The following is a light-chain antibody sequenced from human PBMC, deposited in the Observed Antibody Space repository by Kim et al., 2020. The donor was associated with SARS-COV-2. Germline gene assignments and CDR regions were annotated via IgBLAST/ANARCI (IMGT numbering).Light chain of an antibody. CDR2: DAS. CDR3: QQYGDLPIT. CDR1: QDISNS. V-gene: IGKV1-33*01. Sequence: DIQMTQSPSSLSASVGDRVTITCQASQDISNSLNWYQQKLGKAPKLLVFDASNLETGVPSRFSGRRSGTDFTFTISSLQPEDIATYYCQQYGDLPITFGGGTKLEI. J-gene: IGKJ4*01.